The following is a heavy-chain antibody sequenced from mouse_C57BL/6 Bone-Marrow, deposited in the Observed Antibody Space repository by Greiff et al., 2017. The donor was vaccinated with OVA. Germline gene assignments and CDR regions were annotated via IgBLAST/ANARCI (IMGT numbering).Heavy chain of an antibody. Sequence: VQLQQSGPELVKPGASVKISCKASGYAFSSSWMNWVKQRPGKGLEWIGRIYPGDGDTNYNGKFKGKATLTADKSSSTAYMQLSSLTSEDSAVYFCARNYDSPYAMDYWGQGTSVTVSS. CDR1: GYAFSSSW. D-gene: IGHD2-4*01. CDR2: IYPGDGDT. V-gene: IGHV1-82*01. J-gene: IGHJ4*01. CDR3: ARNYDSPYAMDY.